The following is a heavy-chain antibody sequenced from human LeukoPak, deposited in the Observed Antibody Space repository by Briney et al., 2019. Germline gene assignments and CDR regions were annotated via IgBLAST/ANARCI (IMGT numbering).Heavy chain of an antibody. CDR1: GGSISSSSYY. J-gene: IGHJ3*02. CDR2: IYYSGST. V-gene: IGHV4-39*01. Sequence: SETLSLTCTVSGGSISSSSYYWGWIRQPPGKGLEWIGSIYYSGSTYYNPSLKSRVTISVDTSKNQFSQKLSSVTAADTAVYYCAVTTVTTFDAFDIWGQGTMVTVSS. CDR3: AVTTVTTFDAFDI. D-gene: IGHD4-17*01.